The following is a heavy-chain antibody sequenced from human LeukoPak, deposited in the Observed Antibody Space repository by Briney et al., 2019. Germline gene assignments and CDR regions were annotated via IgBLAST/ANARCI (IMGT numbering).Heavy chain of an antibody. Sequence: PGGSLRLSCAASEFPFSKYWMTWVRQAPGKGLEWVADIKQDGSEKYYVDSVEGRFTISGDNAKNSLYLQMNSLRAEDTAVYYCARDQGQWLPTGNYAMDVWGHGTTVTVSS. CDR2: IKQDGSEK. J-gene: IGHJ6*02. CDR1: EFPFSKYW. D-gene: IGHD6-19*01. V-gene: IGHV3-7*01. CDR3: ARDQGQWLPTGNYAMDV.